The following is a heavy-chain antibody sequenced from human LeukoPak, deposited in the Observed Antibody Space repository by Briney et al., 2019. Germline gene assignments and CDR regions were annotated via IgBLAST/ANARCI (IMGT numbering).Heavy chain of an antibody. CDR2: IYYSGST. V-gene: IGHV4-59*05. Sequence: GSLRLSCAASGFTFSSYSMNWVRQAPGKGLEWVGSIYYSGSTYYTPSLKSRVTISVDTSKNQFSLSLSSVTAADTAVYYCARAGITWPHYYFDYWGQGTLVTVSS. CDR1: GFTFSSYSMN. J-gene: IGHJ4*02. CDR3: ARAGITWPHYYFDY.